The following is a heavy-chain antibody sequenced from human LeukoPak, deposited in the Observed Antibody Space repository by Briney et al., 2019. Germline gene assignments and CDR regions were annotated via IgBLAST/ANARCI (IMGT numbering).Heavy chain of an antibody. V-gene: IGHV3-23*01. CDR3: AKADYRKWFDP. CDR1: GFTFSSYA. J-gene: IGHJ5*02. D-gene: IGHD5-12*01. CDR2: ISGSGVST. Sequence: GESLRLSCAASGFTFSSYAMSWVRQAPGKGLEWVSGISGSGVSTYYADSVKGRFTISRDNSKNTLYLQMNSLRAEDTAVYYCAKADYRKWFDPWGQGTQVTVSS.